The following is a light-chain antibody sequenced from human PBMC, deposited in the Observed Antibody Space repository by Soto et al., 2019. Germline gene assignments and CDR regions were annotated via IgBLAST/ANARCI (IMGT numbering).Light chain of an antibody. CDR1: SSDVGRDNY. V-gene: IGLV2-14*03. CDR3: SSFTASTTQV. Sequence: QSALTQPASVSGSPGQSITISCTGTSSDVGRDNYVSWYQQHPGKAPKLMIYDVNTRPSGVSNRFSGSKSGNTASLTISGLQAEDEADYYCSSFTASTTQVFGPGTKLTVL. J-gene: IGLJ1*01. CDR2: DVN.